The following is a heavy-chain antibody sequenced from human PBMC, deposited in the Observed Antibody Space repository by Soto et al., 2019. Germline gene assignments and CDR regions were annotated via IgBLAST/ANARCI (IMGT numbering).Heavy chain of an antibody. CDR1: GGTFSSYA. D-gene: IGHD2-15*01. V-gene: IGHV1-69*01. CDR2: IIPIFGTA. J-gene: IGHJ6*02. CDR3: ARSQGGSSSLDIYYYYYYGMDV. Sequence: QVQLVQSGAEVKKPGSSVKVSCKAPGGTFSSYAISWVXXAPGQGLEWMGGIIPIFGTANYAQKFQGRVTITADESTSTGYMELSSLRSEDTAVYYCARSQGGSSSLDIYYYYYYGMDVWGQGTTVTVSS.